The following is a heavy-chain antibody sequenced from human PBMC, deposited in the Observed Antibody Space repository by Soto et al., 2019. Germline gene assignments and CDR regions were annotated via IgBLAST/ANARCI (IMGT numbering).Heavy chain of an antibody. V-gene: IGHV1-2*04. Sequence: ASVTGSCKGSGYTLTGDYVGWVRQAPGQGLEWMGWINPNSGGTNYAQKFQGWVTMTRDTSISTAYMELSRLRSDDTAVYYCAREIDDFWSGYYGGFDPWGQGTLVTVSS. CDR1: GYTLTGDY. CDR3: AREIDDFWSGYYGGFDP. D-gene: IGHD3-3*01. CDR2: INPNSGGT. J-gene: IGHJ5*02.